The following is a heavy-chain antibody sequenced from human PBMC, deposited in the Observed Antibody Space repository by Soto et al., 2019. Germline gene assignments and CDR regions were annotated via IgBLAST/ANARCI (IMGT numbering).Heavy chain of an antibody. CDR1: GGSISSNYYY. J-gene: IGHJ5*02. D-gene: IGHD1-26*01. CDR2: IHYSGST. Sequence: QLQLEESGPGLVKPSETLSLTCRVSGGSISSNYYYWGWIRQPPGKGLEWIASIHYSGSTYYTPSFKSRVTISVDTSKNQFSLRLSSVTAADTAVYYCARHGPWDSGSSPWGQGTLVTVSS. CDR3: ARHGPWDSGSSP. V-gene: IGHV4-39*01.